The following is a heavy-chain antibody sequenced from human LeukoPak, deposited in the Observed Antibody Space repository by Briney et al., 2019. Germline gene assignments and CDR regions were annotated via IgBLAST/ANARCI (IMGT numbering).Heavy chain of an antibody. CDR3: ARGSYGDYYFDY. V-gene: IGHV1-69*05. J-gene: IGHJ4*02. CDR2: IIPIFGTA. CDR1: GGTFSSYA. Sequence: SVKVSCKASGGTFSSYAIGWVRQAPGQGLEWMGRIIPIFGTANYAQKFQGRVTITTDESTSTAYMELSSLRSEDTAVYYCARGSYGDYYFDYWGQGTLVTVSS. D-gene: IGHD4-17*01.